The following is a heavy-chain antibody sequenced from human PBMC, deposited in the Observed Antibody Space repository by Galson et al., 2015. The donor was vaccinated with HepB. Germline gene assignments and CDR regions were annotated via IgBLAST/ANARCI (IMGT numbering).Heavy chain of an antibody. D-gene: IGHD3-10*01. J-gene: IGHJ4*02. CDR1: GYTFTSYA. Sequence: SVKVSCKASGYTFTSYAMHWVRQAPGQRLEWMGWINAGNGNTKYSQKFQGRVTITRDTSAGTAYMELSSLRSEDTAVYYCARGRYYGSGSPLFDYWGQGTLVTVSS. V-gene: IGHV1-3*01. CDR3: ARGRYYGSGSPLFDY. CDR2: INAGNGNT.